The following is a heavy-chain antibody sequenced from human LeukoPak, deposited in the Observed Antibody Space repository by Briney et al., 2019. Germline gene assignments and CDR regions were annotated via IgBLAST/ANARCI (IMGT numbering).Heavy chain of an antibody. Sequence: PGRSLRLSCAASGFTFRNHGMHWVRQAPGKGLEWVAVIWYDGSNSYYADSVKGRFTISRDNSKNTLYLQMNSLRAEDTAVYYCAKPPVAAPSNYWGQGTLVTVSS. D-gene: IGHD2-15*01. J-gene: IGHJ4*02. V-gene: IGHV3-33*06. CDR1: GFTFRNHG. CDR3: AKPPVAAPSNY. CDR2: IWYDGSNS.